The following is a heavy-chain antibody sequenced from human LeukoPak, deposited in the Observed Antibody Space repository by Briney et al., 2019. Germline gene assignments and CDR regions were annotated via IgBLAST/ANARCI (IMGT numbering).Heavy chain of an antibody. V-gene: IGHV3-7*01. CDR1: GFTFSSYW. CDR3: ARRGTQYCVPTNCHPNWYDP. Sequence: HAGGSLRLSCAASGFTFSSYWMTWVRQAPGKGLEWLAHIKGDGSEEYYVDSVKGRFTISRDNAKNSLYLQMNSLRAEDTAVYFCARRGTQYCVPTNCHPNWYDPWGQGTLVTVSS. J-gene: IGHJ5*02. CDR2: IKGDGSEE. D-gene: IGHD2-21*01.